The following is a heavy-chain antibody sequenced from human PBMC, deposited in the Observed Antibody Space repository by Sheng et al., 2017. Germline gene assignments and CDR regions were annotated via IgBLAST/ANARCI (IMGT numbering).Heavy chain of an antibody. J-gene: IGHJ4*02. Sequence: QVQLVQSGAEVKKPGASVKVSCKASGYTFTSYYMHWLRQAPGQGLEWMGIINPSDGDTNYAQKFRDRITMTRDTSTSTVFMELSSLTSADTAIYYCARADLQYFDYVGQGT. V-gene: IGHV1-46*01. CDR1: GYTFTSYY. CDR3: ARADLQYFDY. CDR2: INPSDGDT.